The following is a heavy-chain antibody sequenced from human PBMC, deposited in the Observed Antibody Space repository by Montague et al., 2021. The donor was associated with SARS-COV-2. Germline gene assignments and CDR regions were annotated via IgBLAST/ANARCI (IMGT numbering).Heavy chain of an antibody. CDR3: ARQPTRGITIFGVVTDYGMDV. CDR1: GGSISSSSYY. D-gene: IGHD3-3*01. Sequence: SETLSLTCTASGGSISSSSYYWGWIRQPPGKGLEWIGYIYYSGSTYYNPSLKSRVTIFVETSKNQFSLKLSSVTAADTAVYYCARQPTRGITIFGVVTDYGMDVWGQGTTVTVSS. J-gene: IGHJ6*02. CDR2: IYYSGST. V-gene: IGHV4-39*01.